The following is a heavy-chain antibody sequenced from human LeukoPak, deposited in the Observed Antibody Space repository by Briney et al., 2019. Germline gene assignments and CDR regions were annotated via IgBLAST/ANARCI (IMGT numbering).Heavy chain of an antibody. CDR2: IYYSGST. CDR1: GGSISSGGYY. D-gene: IGHD1-26*01. J-gene: IGHJ4*02. V-gene: IGHV4-31*03. CDR3: ARSGKLLRRLDYFDY. Sequence: SQTLSLTCTVSGGSISSGGYYWSWIRQHPGKGLEWIGYIYYSGSTYYNPSLKSRVTISVDTSKNQFSLKLSSVTAADTAVYYCARSGKLLRRLDYFDYWGQGTLVTVSS.